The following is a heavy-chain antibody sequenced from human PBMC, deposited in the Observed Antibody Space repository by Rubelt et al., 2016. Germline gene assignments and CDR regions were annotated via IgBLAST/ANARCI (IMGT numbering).Heavy chain of an antibody. CDR1: GGSFSGYY. D-gene: IGHD1-1*01. J-gene: IGHJ4*02. CDR3: ARWSTKTVAVDF. V-gene: IGHV4-34*10. Sequence: QVQLQESGPGLVKPSGTLSLTCAVYGGSFSGYYWNWIRQPPGKGLEWIGEINHSGSTNYNPSLKSRVTISVDTSKNQFSLRLSSVTAADTAVYYCARWSTKTVAVDFWGQGILVTVSS. CDR2: INHSGST.